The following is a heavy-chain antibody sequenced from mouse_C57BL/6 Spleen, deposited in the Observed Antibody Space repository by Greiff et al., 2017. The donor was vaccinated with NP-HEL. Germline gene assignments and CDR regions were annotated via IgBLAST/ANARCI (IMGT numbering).Heavy chain of an antibody. V-gene: IGHV1-52*01. D-gene: IGHD3-1*01. Sequence: QVQLQQPGAELVRPGSSVKLSCKASGYTFTSYWMHWVKQRPIQGLEWIGNIDPSDSETHYNQKFKDKATLTVDKSSSTAYMQLSSLTSEDSAVYYCARSGGVWAMDYWGQGTSVTVSS. CDR2: IDPSDSET. CDR1: GYTFTSYW. CDR3: ARSGGVWAMDY. J-gene: IGHJ4*01.